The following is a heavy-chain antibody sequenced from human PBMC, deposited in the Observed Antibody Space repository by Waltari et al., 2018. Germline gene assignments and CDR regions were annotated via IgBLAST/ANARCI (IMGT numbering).Heavy chain of an antibody. CDR3: ARDRREHGSSIYYYYGMDV. Sequence: QVQLQESGPGLVKPSETLSLTCTVSGGSISSYYWTWIRQPARTGLEWIGRIYTSGSTNYNPSLKSRVTISVDKSKNQFSLKLSSVTAADTAVYYCARDRREHGSSIYYYYGMDVWGQGTTVTVSS. D-gene: IGHD6-13*01. CDR1: GGSISSYY. J-gene: IGHJ6*02. V-gene: IGHV4-4*07. CDR2: IYTSGST.